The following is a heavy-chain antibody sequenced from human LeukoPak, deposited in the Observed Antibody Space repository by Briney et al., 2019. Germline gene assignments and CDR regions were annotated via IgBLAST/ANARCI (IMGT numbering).Heavy chain of an antibody. Sequence: SVKVSCKASGGTLSNYVISWARQAPGQGLEWMGRIIPIFGTANYAQKFQGRVTITADESTTTDYMELSSLRSEDTAVYYCARGYSSGFRPLFDYWGQGTQVTVSS. D-gene: IGHD6-19*01. J-gene: IGHJ4*02. CDR3: ARGYSSGFRPLFDY. CDR2: IIPIFGTA. CDR1: GGTLSNYV. V-gene: IGHV1-69*15.